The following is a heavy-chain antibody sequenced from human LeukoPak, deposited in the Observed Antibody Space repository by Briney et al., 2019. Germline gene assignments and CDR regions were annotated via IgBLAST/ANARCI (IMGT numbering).Heavy chain of an antibody. CDR2: IYYSGTT. Sequence: SETLSLTCTVSGGSISSYYWSWIRQPPGKGLEWIGYIYYSGTTYYNPSLKSRVTMSMDSSKNQFSLNLFSVTAADTAVYYCARDLGPAYGESGDFDYWGQGTLVTVSS. J-gene: IGHJ4*02. CDR1: GGSISSYY. V-gene: IGHV4-59*12. D-gene: IGHD4-17*01. CDR3: ARDLGPAYGESGDFDY.